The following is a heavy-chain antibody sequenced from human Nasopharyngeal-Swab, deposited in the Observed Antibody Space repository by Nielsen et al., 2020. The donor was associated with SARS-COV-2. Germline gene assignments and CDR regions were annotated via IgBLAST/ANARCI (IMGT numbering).Heavy chain of an antibody. V-gene: IGHV3-48*03. CDR2: ISSSGSTI. D-gene: IGHD3-3*01. J-gene: IGHJ4*02. CDR1: GFTFSSYE. Sequence: GGSLRLTCAASGFTFSSYEMNWVRQAPGKGLEWVSYISSSGSTIYYADSVKGRFTISRDNAKNSLYLQMNSLRAEDTAVYYCARHYDPFDYWGQGTLVTVSS. CDR3: ARHYDPFDY.